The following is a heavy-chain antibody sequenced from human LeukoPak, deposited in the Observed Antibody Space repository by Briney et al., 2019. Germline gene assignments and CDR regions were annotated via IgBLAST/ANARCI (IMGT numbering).Heavy chain of an antibody. V-gene: IGHV4-59*01. CDR2: INYSGST. CDR1: GGSISSYY. CDR3: ARYYDSSGLRKYYFDY. D-gene: IGHD3-22*01. Sequence: PSETLSLTCTVSGGSISSYYWSWIRQPPGKGLEWIGYINYSGSTNYNPSLKSRVTISVDTSKNQFSLKLSSVTAADTAVYYCARYYDSSGLRKYYFDYWGQGTLVTVSS. J-gene: IGHJ4*02.